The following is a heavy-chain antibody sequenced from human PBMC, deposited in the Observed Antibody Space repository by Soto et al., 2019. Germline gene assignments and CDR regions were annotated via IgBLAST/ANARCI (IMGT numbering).Heavy chain of an antibody. CDR2: TYYSGDT. CDR1: GGSITGGDYY. V-gene: IGHV4-30-4*01. J-gene: IGHJ3*02. CDR3: ARVVHAFDI. Sequence: SETLSLTCPVSGGSITGGDYYWSWIRQPPGKGLEWIGYTYYSGDTSYNPSLKSRLTISLDTSTHQFSLKLSSVTAADTAVYYCARVVHAFDIWGQGTRVSVSS.